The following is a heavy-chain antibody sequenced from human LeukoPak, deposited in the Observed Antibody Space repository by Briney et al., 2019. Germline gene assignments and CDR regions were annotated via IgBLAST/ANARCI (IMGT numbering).Heavy chain of an antibody. J-gene: IGHJ4*02. CDR3: AKESGKFDY. Sequence: PGGSLRLSCAASGFTVSNNYMSWVRQAPGKGLEWVSLISADGGSTFYADSVRGRFSISRDNSKNSLYLQMNSLRTEDTAMYYCAKESGKFDYWGQGTLVAVSS. CDR1: GFTVSNNY. V-gene: IGHV3-43*02. CDR2: ISADGGST.